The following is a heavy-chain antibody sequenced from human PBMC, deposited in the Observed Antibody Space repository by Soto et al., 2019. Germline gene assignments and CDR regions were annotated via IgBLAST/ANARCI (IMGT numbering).Heavy chain of an antibody. J-gene: IGHJ4*02. V-gene: IGHV3-23*01. Sequence: EVQLLESGGGLVQPGGSLRLSCAASGFTAMSWVRQAPGKGLEWVSVISGSGGSTYYADSVKGRFTISRDNSKNTLYLQMNGLRAEETAVYYCTKLSSGWFGPFDYWVQGTLVTVSS. CDR1: GFTA. D-gene: IGHD6-19*01. CDR3: TKLSSGWFGPFDY. CDR2: ISGSGGST.